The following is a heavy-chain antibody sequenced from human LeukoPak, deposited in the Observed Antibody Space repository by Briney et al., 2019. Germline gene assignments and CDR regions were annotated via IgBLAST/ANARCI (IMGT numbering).Heavy chain of an antibody. CDR1: GNSFGDYY. CDR2: IYYSGST. V-gene: IGHV4-59*01. J-gene: IGHJ6*03. CDR3: ARTTEGGYTYGYFYYYYMDV. Sequence: SETLSLTCTVSGNSFGDYYWSWIRQPAGKGLEWIGYIYYSGSTNYNPSLKSRVTISVDTSKNQFSLKLTSVTAADTAVYYCARTTEGGYTYGYFYYYYMDVWGKGTTVTISS. D-gene: IGHD5-18*01.